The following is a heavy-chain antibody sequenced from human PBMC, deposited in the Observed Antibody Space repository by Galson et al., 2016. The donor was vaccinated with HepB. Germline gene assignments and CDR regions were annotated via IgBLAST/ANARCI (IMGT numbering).Heavy chain of an antibody. CDR2: FYYSGSS. D-gene: IGHD6-19*01. Sequence: SETLSLTCSASGDSVSSSSYYWGWIRQPPDKGLEWIGSFYYSGSSYYKPSLKSRVTMSVDTSKNQFSLQLSSVTAADTATYYCARHRTQWLVPIDYWGQGILVTVSS. J-gene: IGHJ4*02. CDR1: GDSVSSSSYY. V-gene: IGHV4-39*01. CDR3: ARHRTQWLVPIDY.